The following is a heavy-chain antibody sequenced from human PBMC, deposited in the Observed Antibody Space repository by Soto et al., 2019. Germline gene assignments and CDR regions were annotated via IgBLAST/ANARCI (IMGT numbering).Heavy chain of an antibody. CDR1: GFTFSSYG. CDR3: AKDIVGHSGYDHLDY. Sequence: QVQLVESGGGVVQPGRSLRLSCAASGFTFSSYGMHWVRQAPGKGLEWVAVISYDGSNKYYADSVKGRFTISRDNYKNTLYLQMNSLRAEDTAVYYCAKDIVGHSGYDHLDYWGQGTLVTVSS. J-gene: IGHJ4*02. D-gene: IGHD5-12*01. CDR2: ISYDGSNK. V-gene: IGHV3-30*18.